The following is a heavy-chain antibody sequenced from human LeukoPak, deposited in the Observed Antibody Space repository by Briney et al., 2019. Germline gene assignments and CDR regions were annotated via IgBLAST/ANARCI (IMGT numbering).Heavy chain of an antibody. CDR3: ARGVCSGGSCRNWFDP. V-gene: IGHV4-59*01. CDR1: GGSFSSYY. Sequence: SETLSLTCTVSGGSFSSYYWSWIRQPPGKGLEWIGYIYYSGSTNYNPSLKSRVTISVDTSKNQFSLKLSSVTAADTAVYYCARGVCSGGSCRNWFDPWGQGTLVTVSS. D-gene: IGHD2-15*01. CDR2: IYYSGST. J-gene: IGHJ5*02.